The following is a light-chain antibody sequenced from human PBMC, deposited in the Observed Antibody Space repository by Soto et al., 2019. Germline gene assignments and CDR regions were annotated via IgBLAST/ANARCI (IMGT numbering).Light chain of an antibody. CDR1: QSVGSS. V-gene: IGKV3-11*01. Sequence: EIVLTQSPATLSLSPGGRATLSCRASQSVGSSLVWYQQKPGQAPRLLIYDASARATGIPARFSGSGSGTDFTPTISSLEAEDFAVYYCQQRSNWPLTFGGGTKVEI. J-gene: IGKJ4*01. CDR2: DAS. CDR3: QQRSNWPLT.